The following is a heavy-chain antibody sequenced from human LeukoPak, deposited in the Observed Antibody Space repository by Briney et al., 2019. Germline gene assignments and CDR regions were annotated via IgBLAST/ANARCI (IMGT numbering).Heavy chain of an antibody. D-gene: IGHD2-2*01. CDR1: GFTFKNYA. J-gene: IGHJ4*02. V-gene: IGHV3-23*01. Sequence: AGGSLRLSCAASGFTFKNYAMSWVRQAPGKGLEWVSGISGSGGSTYYADSVKGRFTISRDNSKNTLYLQMNSLRAEDTAVYYCAEGSVSVVVPAVIPYYWGQGTLVTVSS. CDR3: AEGSVSVVVPAVIPYY. CDR2: ISGSGGST.